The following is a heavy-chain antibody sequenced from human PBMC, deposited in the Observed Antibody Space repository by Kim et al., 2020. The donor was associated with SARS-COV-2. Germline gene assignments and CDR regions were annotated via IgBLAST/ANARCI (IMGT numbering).Heavy chain of an antibody. CDR2: MNPNSGNT. J-gene: IGHJ6*02. D-gene: IGHD3-16*01. V-gene: IGHV1-8*01. CDR3: ARNQGYVFPSRNYYYYGMDG. CDR1: GYTFTSYD. Sequence: ASVKVSCKASGYTFTSYDINWVRQATGQGLEWMGWMNPNSGNTGYAQKFQGRVTMTRNTSISTAYMELSSLRSEDTAVYYCARNQGYVFPSRNYYYYGMDGWGQGTTVTVSS.